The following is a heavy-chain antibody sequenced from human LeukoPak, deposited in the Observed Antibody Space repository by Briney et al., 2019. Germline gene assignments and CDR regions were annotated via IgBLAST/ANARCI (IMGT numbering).Heavy chain of an antibody. CDR3: ASGYAPATDYYYYGMDV. CDR1: GFTFSDHY. Sequence: PGGSLRLSCAASGFTFSDHYMSWIRQAPGKGLEWVSYISSSSSYTNYADSVKGRFTISRDNAKNSLYLQMNSLRAEDTAVYYCASGYAPATDYYYYGMDVWGKGTTVTVSS. J-gene: IGHJ6*04. D-gene: IGHD5-12*01. CDR2: ISSSSSYT. V-gene: IGHV3-11*06.